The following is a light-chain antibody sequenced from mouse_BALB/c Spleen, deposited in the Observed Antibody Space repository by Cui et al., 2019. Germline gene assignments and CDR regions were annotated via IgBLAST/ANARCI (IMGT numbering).Light chain of an antibody. Sequence: DIQMTPTTSSLSVTLGDRVTISCSANQSISNYLDWYQQKPDGTVKLLINYTSSLHSGVPSRFSGSGSGTDYSLTVSNIEPEDIATYYCRQYSKLPFTFGSGTKLEIK. CDR3: RQYSKLPFT. CDR1: QSISNY. V-gene: IGKV10-94*01. CDR2: YTS. J-gene: IGKJ4*01.